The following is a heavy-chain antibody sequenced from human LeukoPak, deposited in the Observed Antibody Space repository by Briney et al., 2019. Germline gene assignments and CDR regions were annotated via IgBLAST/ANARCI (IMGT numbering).Heavy chain of an antibody. Sequence: PGGSLRLSCAASGFTFSRYEMNWVRQAPGKGLEWVSYISSSGSTIYYADSVKGRFTISRDNAKNSLYLQMNSLRAEDTAVYYCARDRDGYNCVFDYWGQGTLVTVSS. J-gene: IGHJ4*02. CDR1: GFTFSRYE. CDR2: ISSSGSTI. V-gene: IGHV3-48*03. D-gene: IGHD5-24*01. CDR3: ARDRDGYNCVFDY.